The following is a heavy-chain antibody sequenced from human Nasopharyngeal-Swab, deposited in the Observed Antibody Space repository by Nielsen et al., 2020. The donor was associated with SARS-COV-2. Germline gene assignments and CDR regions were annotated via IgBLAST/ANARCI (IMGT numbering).Heavy chain of an antibody. CDR2: ISYDGSNK. V-gene: IGHV3-30*04. J-gene: IGHJ4*02. CDR3: ARDGDGYNTH. D-gene: IGHD5-24*01. Sequence: LSLTCAASGFTFSSYAMHWVRQAPGKGLEWVAVISYDGSNKYYADSVKGRFTISRDNSKNTLYLQMNSLRAEDTAVYYCARDGDGYNTHWGQGTLVTVSS. CDR1: GFTFSSYA.